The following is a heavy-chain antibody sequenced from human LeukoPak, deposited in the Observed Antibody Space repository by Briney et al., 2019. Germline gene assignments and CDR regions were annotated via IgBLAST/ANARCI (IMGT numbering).Heavy chain of an antibody. CDR2: ISGSADIT. Sequence: PGGSLRLSCAASGFIFSSYAMSWVRQAPGKGLEWVSGISGSADITDYADSVKGRFTISRDNSKNTLYLQMNSLRAEDTAVYYCAKDLYYFGSGSHDYWGQGTLVTVSS. CDR3: AKDLYYFGSGSHDY. CDR1: GFIFSSYA. D-gene: IGHD3-10*01. J-gene: IGHJ4*02. V-gene: IGHV3-23*01.